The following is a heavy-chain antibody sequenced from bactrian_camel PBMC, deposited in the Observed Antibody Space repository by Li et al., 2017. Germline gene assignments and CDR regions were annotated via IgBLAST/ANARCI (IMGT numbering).Heavy chain of an antibody. Sequence: VQLVESGGGSVQAGGSLRLSCAPSGYSYRGCMGWFRQAPGKEREAVASIFTDGRTYYSNSVQGRFTISKDTAKNTLYLQMDNLKPEDTAMYYCAANKPPCYCGVGSDFVSWGQGTQVTVS. CDR3: AANKPPCYCGVGSDFVS. J-gene: IGHJ6*01. D-gene: IGHD2*01. V-gene: IGHV3S55*01. CDR1: GYSYRGC. CDR2: IFTDGRT.